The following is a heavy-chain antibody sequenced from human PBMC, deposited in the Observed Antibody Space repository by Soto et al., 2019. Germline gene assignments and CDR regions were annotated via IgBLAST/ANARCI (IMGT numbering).Heavy chain of an antibody. J-gene: IGHJ3*02. Sequence: GASVKVSCKASGYTFTSYYMHWVRQAPGQGLEWMGIINPSGGSTSHAQKFQGRVTMTRDTSTSTVYMELSSLRSEDTAVYYCGRGHCSSTSCYGLDAFDIWGQGTMVTVSS. V-gene: IGHV1-46*03. CDR3: GRGHCSSTSCYGLDAFDI. D-gene: IGHD2-2*01. CDR1: GYTFTSYY. CDR2: INPSGGST.